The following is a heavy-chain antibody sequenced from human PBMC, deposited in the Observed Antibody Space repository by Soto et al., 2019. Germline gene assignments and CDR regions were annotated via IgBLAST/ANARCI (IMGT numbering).Heavy chain of an antibody. CDR2: IIPLLDIA. J-gene: IGHJ4*02. D-gene: IGHD1-26*01. CDR3: ATFYSGT. CDR1: GDTFNSQT. V-gene: IGHV1-69*02. Sequence: QVQLVQSGAEVKKPGSSVRDSCKASGDTFNSQTFSWVRQAPGQGLEWMGRIIPLLDIANFAQKFQGRLTLSADTSTTTAHMELSSLRSEDTAIYYCATFYSGTWGQGTLVTVSA.